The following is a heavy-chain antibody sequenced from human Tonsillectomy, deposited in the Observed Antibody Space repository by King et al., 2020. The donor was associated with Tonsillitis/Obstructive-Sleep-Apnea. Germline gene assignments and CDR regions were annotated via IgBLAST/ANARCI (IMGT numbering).Heavy chain of an antibody. CDR3: AKAIYYDSLAPADGMDV. D-gene: IGHD3-22*01. CDR2: ISGSGIIT. V-gene: IGHV3-23*04. CDR1: GFTFSNYA. J-gene: IGHJ6*02. Sequence: VQLVESGGGLVQPGGSLRLSCAASGFTFSNYAMTWVRQAPGKGLEWVSAISGSGIITYYADSVKGRFTISRDNSMNTLFLQMNSLRADGTAVYYCAKAIYYDSLAPADGMDVWGQGTTVTVSS.